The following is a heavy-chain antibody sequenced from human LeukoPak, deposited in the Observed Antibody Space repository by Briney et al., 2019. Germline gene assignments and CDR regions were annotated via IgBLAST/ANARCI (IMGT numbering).Heavy chain of an antibody. J-gene: IGHJ6*02. CDR2: IYPGDSNS. CDR3: ARRDYYDSSGYPESGAYYYYYGMDV. D-gene: IGHD3-22*01. V-gene: IGHV5-51*01. Sequence: GESLKISCRGSGYGFTSYWIVWVRQMPGKGLEWMGVIYPGDSNSRYSPSFQGQVTISADNSISTAYLQWSSLKASDTAMYYCARRDYYDSSGYPESGAYYYYYGMDVWGQGTTVTVSS. CDR1: GYGFTSYW.